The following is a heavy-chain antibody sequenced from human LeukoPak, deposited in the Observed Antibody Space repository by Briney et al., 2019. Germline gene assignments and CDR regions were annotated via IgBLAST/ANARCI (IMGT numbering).Heavy chain of an antibody. CDR3: ASSVDTAMGVPSGDY. J-gene: IGHJ4*02. CDR1: GFTVSSNY. Sequence: GGSLRLSCAASGFTVSSNYMSWVRQAPGKGLEWVSVIYSGGSTYYADSVKGRFTISRDNSKNTLYLQMNSLRAEDTAVYYCASSVDTAMGVPSGDYWGQGTLVTVSS. D-gene: IGHD5-18*01. V-gene: IGHV3-66*01. CDR2: IYSGGST.